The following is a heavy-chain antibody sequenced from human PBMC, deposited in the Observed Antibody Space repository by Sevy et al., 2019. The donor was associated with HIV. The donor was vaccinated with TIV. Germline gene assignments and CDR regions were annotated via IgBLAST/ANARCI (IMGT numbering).Heavy chain of an antibody. J-gene: IGHJ4*02. CDR2: ITNSGSSM. CDR3: ARDLPPSATTVAHFDY. Sequence: GGSLRLSCAASGFLFSRYEMNWVRQAPGKGLEWVSYITNSGSSMSYSDSVRGRFTISRDNAKNSLFLQMISLRAEDTAIYYCARDLPPSATTVAHFDYWGQGTLVTVSS. CDR1: GFLFSRYE. V-gene: IGHV3-48*03. D-gene: IGHD4-17*01.